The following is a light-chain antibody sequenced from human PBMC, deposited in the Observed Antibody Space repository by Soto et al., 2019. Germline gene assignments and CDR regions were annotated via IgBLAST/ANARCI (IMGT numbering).Light chain of an antibody. CDR2: LNSDGSH. V-gene: IGLV4-69*01. CDR3: QTWSTGILV. CDR1: SGQSSYA. Sequence: QSVLTQSPSASASVRASVTLTCTLRSGQSSYAIAWHTQQPEKGARDLKKLNSDGSHSKADGIPDRFSGASSGTERYLTISSRQAYDEPGEYCQTWSTGILVFGGGTKLTVL. J-gene: IGLJ3*02.